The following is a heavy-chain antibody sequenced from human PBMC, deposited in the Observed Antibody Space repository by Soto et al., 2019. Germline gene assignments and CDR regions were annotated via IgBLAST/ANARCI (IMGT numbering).Heavy chain of an antibody. J-gene: IGHJ3*02. CDR3: ARGGITMIVPDAFDI. CDR1: GGSISSYY. D-gene: IGHD3-22*01. CDR2: IYYSGST. Sequence: PSETLSLTCTVSGGSISSYYWSWIRQPPGKGLEWIGYIYYSGSTNYNPSLKSRVTISVDTSKNQFSLKLSSVTAADTAVYYCARGGITMIVPDAFDIWGQGTMVT. V-gene: IGHV4-59*01.